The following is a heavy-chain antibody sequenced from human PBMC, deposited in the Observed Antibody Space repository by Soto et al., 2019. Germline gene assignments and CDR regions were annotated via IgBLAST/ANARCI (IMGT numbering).Heavy chain of an antibody. CDR2: IDWDDDK. D-gene: IGHD2-2*01. CDR3: ARILLYEYQRLCPHWCDP. J-gene: IGHJ5*02. Sequence: SGPTLGNPTQTLTLTCTFSGFSLSTSGMCVSWIRQPPGKALEWLARIDWDDDKYYSTSLKTRLTISKDTSKNQVVLTMTNIDTVDTATYYCARILLYEYQRLCPHWCDPWGEESLGTVSS. V-gene: IGHV2-70*11. CDR1: GFSLSTSGMC.